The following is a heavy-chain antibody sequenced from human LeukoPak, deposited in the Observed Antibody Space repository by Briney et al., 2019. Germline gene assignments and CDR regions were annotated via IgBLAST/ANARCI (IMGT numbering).Heavy chain of an antibody. D-gene: IGHD3-3*01. CDR2: FDPEDGET. V-gene: IGHV1-24*01. CDR1: GYTLTELS. CDR3: AKEHDLWHEEGNWFDP. J-gene: IGHJ5*02. Sequence: GASVKVSCKVSGYTLTELSMHWVRQAPGKGLEWMGGFDPEDGETIYAQKFQGRVTMTEDTSTDTAYMELSSLRSEDTAVYYCAKEHDLWHEEGNWFDPWGQGTLVTVSS.